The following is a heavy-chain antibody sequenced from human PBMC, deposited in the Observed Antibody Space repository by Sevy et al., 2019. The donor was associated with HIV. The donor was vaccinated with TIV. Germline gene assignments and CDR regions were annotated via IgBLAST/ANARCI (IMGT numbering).Heavy chain of an antibody. CDR3: TRSFSVTWYPHY. Sequence: GGSLRLSCTTSGFTFGDYAMGWFRQAPGKGLEWVGFIRTTASGGTTDYAASVKGTFIISRDDSKSIAYLQTNSLKTEDTAVYYCTRSFSVTWYPHYWGQGTLVTVSS. CDR2: IRTTASGGTT. V-gene: IGHV3-49*03. D-gene: IGHD6-13*01. J-gene: IGHJ4*02. CDR1: GFTFGDYA.